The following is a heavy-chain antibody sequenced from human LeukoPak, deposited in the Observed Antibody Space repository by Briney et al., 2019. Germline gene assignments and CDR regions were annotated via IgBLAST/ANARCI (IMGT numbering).Heavy chain of an antibody. CDR3: ARGPYCTSTSCYLDY. CDR2: IYSSGST. Sequence: SETLSLTCTVSGGSISSYYWSWIRQPAGKGLEWSGRIYSSGSTNYNPSLKSRVTMSVDTSKNQFSLKLSSVTAADTAVYYCARGPYCTSTSCYLDYWGQGTLVTVSS. V-gene: IGHV4-4*07. CDR1: GGSISSYY. J-gene: IGHJ4*02. D-gene: IGHD2-2*01.